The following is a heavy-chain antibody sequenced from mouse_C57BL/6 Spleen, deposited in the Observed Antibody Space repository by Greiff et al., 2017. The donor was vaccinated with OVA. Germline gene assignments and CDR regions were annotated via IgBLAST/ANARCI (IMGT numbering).Heavy chain of an antibody. CDR3: ARFYYYGSHYAMDY. CDR1: GYSITSGYY. Sequence: EVQLQQSGPGLVKPSQSLSLTCSVTGYSITSGYYWNWIRQFPGNKLEWMGYISYDGSNKYNPSLKNRISITRDTSKNQFFLKLNSVTTEDTATYYCARFYYYGSHYAMDYWGQGTSVTVSS. D-gene: IGHD1-1*01. J-gene: IGHJ4*01. CDR2: ISYDGSN. V-gene: IGHV3-6*01.